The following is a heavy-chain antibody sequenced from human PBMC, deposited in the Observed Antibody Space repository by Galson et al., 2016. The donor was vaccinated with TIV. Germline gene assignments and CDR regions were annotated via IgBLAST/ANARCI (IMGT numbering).Heavy chain of an antibody. V-gene: IGHV3-33*01. J-gene: IGHJ5*02. CDR3: ARRGPCGYNYILDL. CDR1: GFIFNTYD. CDR2: VWSDGSQQ. D-gene: IGHD5-24*01. Sequence: SLRLSCAASGFIFNTYDVHWVRQAPGKGLVWVAIVWSDGSQQYYTDSVRGRFTVSRDNSKNTVYLQMNSLRGEDTAVYYCARRGPCGYNYILDLWGQGTLVTVSS.